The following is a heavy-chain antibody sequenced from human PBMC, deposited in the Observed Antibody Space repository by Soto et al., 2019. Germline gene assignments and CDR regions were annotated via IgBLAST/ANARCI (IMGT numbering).Heavy chain of an antibody. CDR1: GYTFTSYD. CDR3: ASPANCSGGSCYIDAFDI. CDR2: MNPNSGNT. V-gene: IGHV1-8*01. D-gene: IGHD2-15*01. Sequence: ASVKVSCKASGYTFTSYDINWVRQATGQGLEWMGWMNPNSGNTGYAQKFQGRVTMTRNTSISTAYMELSSLRSEDTAVYYCASPANCSGGSCYIDAFDIWGQGPMATVSS. J-gene: IGHJ3*02.